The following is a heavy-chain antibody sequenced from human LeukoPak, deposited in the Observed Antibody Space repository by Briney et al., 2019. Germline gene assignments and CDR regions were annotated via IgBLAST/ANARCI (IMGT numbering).Heavy chain of an antibody. V-gene: IGHV4-4*02. CDR2: IHHSGGS. Sequence: PSETLSLTCAVSGGSISNSNWWTWVRQPPGEGLEWIEEIHHSGGSNYNPSLKSRVTISVDTSKNQFSLKLSSVTAADTALYYCARVYCGRDSCHYFDYWGQGTLVTVSS. J-gene: IGHJ4*02. CDR3: ARVYCGRDSCHYFDY. D-gene: IGHD2-21*02. CDR1: GGSISNSNW.